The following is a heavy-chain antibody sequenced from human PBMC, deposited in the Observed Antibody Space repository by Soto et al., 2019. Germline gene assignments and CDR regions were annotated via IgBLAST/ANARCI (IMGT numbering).Heavy chain of an antibody. D-gene: IGHD3-10*01. CDR2: INHSGST. J-gene: IGHJ3*02. Sequence: QVQLQQWGAGLLKPSETLSLTCAVYGGSFSGYYWSWIRQPPGKGLEWIGEINHSGSTNYNPSLKSRVTISVDTSKNQFSLKLSSVTAADTAVYYCARVRAVRAGDIWGQGTMVTVSS. CDR1: GGSFSGYY. V-gene: IGHV4-34*01. CDR3: ARVRAVRAGDI.